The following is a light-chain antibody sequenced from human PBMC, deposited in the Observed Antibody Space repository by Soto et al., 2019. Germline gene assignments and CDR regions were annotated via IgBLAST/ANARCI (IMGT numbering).Light chain of an antibody. V-gene: IGKV3-15*01. CDR2: GAS. J-gene: IGKJ4*01. CDR1: QSVSSN. CDR3: QQYNAYPLT. Sequence: EIVMTQSPATLSVSPGERATLSCRASQSVSSNLAWYQQKPGQAPSLLIYGASTRATGIPARFSGSGSGTEFTLTISSLQSEDFATYYCQQYNAYPLTFGGGTRVEIK.